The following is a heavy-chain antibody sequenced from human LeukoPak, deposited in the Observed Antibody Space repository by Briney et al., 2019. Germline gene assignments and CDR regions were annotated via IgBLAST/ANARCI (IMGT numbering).Heavy chain of an antibody. D-gene: IGHD3-22*01. Sequence: SVKVSCKASGYTFTSYAISWVRQAPGQGLEWMGRIIPILGIANYAQKFQGRVTITADKSTSTAYMELSSLRSEGTAVYYCARGTYYYDSSGSFDIWGQGTMVTVSS. J-gene: IGHJ3*02. CDR3: ARGTYYYDSSGSFDI. CDR2: IIPILGIA. V-gene: IGHV1-69*04. CDR1: GYTFTSYA.